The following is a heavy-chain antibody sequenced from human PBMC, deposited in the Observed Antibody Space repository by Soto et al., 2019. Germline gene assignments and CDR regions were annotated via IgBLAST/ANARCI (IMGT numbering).Heavy chain of an antibody. CDR2: ISAYNGNT. CDR3: ARDPPRITIFGVVPMDV. J-gene: IGHJ6*02. CDR1: GYTFTSYG. V-gene: IGHV1-18*04. D-gene: IGHD3-3*01. Sequence: QVQLVQSGAEVKKPGASVKVSCKASGYTFTSYGISWVRQAPGQGLEWMGWISAYNGNTNYAQKLQGRVTMTTDTSTSTDYMELRSLRSDDTAVYYCARDPPRITIFGVVPMDVWGQGTTVTVSS.